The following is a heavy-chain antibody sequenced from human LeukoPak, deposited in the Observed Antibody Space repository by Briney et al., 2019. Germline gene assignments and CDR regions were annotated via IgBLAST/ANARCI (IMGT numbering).Heavy chain of an antibody. V-gene: IGHV3-7*03. CDR3: ARAAWDSSSWYVGYFDY. D-gene: IGHD6-13*01. CDR1: GFSFSSYW. CDR2: IKHDGSEK. Sequence: GGSLRLSCAASGFSFSSYWMSWVRQAPGKGLEWVANIKHDGSEKYYVDSVKGRFTISRDNTKKSLYLQMNSLGAEDTAVSYCARAAWDSSSWYVGYFDYWGQGTLVTVSS. J-gene: IGHJ4*02.